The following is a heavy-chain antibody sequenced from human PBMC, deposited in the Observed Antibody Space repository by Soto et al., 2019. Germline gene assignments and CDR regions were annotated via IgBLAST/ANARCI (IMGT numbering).Heavy chain of an antibody. CDR2: IWYDGSNK. Sequence: GGSLRLSCAASGFTFSSYGMHWVRQAPGKGLEWVAVIWYDGSNKYYADSVKGRFTISRDNSKNTLYLQMNSLRAEDTAVYYCARDSPLLWFGYLDYWGQGTLVTVSS. J-gene: IGHJ4*02. V-gene: IGHV3-33*01. CDR1: GFTFSSYG. D-gene: IGHD3-10*01. CDR3: ARDSPLLWFGYLDY.